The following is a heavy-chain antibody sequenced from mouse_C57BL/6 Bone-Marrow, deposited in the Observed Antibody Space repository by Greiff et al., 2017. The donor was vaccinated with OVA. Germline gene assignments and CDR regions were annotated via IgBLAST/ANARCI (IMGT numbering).Heavy chain of an antibody. J-gene: IGHJ4*01. Sequence: VQLKESGAELVRPGASVKLSCTASGFNINDDYMHWVKQRPEQGLEWIGWIDPENGDTEYASKFQGKATITADTSSNTAYLQLSSLTSEDTAVYYYTKDGYWYAMDYWGQGTSVTVSS. V-gene: IGHV14-4*01. CDR3: TKDGYWYAMDY. CDR1: GFNINDDY. CDR2: IDPENGDT. D-gene: IGHD2-3*01.